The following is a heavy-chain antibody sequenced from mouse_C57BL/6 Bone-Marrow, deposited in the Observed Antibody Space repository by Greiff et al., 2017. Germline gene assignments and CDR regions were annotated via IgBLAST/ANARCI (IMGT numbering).Heavy chain of an antibody. D-gene: IGHD1-1*01. J-gene: IGHJ4*01. Sequence: QVQLQQSGAELVRPGASVKLSCKASGYTFTDYYINWVKQRPGQGLEWIARIYPGSGNTYYNAKFKGKATLTAEKSSSTAYMQISSLTSEDSAVYFCARDGSSYYAMDYWGQGTSVTVSS. CDR1: GYTFTDYY. CDR2: IYPGSGNT. V-gene: IGHV1-76*01. CDR3: ARDGSSYYAMDY.